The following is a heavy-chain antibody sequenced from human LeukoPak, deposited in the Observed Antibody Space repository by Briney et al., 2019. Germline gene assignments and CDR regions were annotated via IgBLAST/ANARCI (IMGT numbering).Heavy chain of an antibody. V-gene: IGHV4-34*01. Sequence: SETLSLTCAVYGGSFSGYCWSWIRQPPGKGLEWIGEINHSGSTNYNPSLKSRVTISVDTSKNQFSLKLSSVTAADTAVYYCARHAMVRGVKFLRWFDPWGQGTLVTVSS. J-gene: IGHJ5*02. CDR2: INHSGST. CDR1: GGSFSGYC. CDR3: ARHAMVRGVKFLRWFDP. D-gene: IGHD3-10*01.